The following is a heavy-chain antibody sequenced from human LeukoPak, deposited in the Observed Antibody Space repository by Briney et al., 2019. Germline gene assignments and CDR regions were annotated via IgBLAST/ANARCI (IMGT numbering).Heavy chain of an antibody. CDR1: GFTFSTCA. Sequence: GGSLRLSCAASGFTFSTCAMSWVRQAPGKELEWVSGISGTTSGTYYADSVKGRFTISRDNSKNTLFLQVNSLRAEDTAVYYCAKVRAYFYHGLDVWGQGTTVTVSS. CDR2: ISGTTSGT. CDR3: AKVRAYFYHGLDV. V-gene: IGHV3-23*01. J-gene: IGHJ6*02.